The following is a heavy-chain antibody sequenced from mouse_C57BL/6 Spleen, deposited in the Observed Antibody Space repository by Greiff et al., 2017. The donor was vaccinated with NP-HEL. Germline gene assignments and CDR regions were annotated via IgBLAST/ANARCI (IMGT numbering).Heavy chain of an antibody. CDR2: IDPSDSYT. D-gene: IGHD2-13*01. J-gene: IGHJ3*01. V-gene: IGHV1-50*01. CDR3: ARSAYYGEEGFAY. CDR1: GYTFTSYW. Sequence: QVQLQQPGAELVKPGASVKLSCKASGYTFTSYWMQWVKQRPGQGLEWIGEIDPSDSYTNYNQKFKGKATLTVDTSSSTAYMRLSSLTSEDSAVYYCARSAYYGEEGFAYWGQGTLVTVSA.